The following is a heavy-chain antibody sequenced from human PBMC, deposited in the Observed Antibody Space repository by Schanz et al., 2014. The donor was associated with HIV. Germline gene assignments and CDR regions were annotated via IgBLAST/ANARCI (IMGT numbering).Heavy chain of an antibody. J-gene: IGHJ6*02. Sequence: EMKLVESGGGLAQPGGSLTLSCAASGFTFSKYSMNWVRQAPGKGLEWVSYISSGSTTINYADSVMGRFTISRDNAKNQMYMVMDSLRVEDTAVYYWATRPGMIFVGNFYSGLDVWGRGTTVTVS. V-gene: IGHV3-48*01. CDR3: ATRPGMIFVGNFYSGLDV. D-gene: IGHD3-16*01. CDR1: GFTFSKYS. CDR2: ISSGSTTI.